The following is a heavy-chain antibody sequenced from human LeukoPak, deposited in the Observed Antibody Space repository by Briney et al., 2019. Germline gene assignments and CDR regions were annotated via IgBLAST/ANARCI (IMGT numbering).Heavy chain of an antibody. CDR1: GFPFSSYW. Sequence: GGSLRLSCVASGFPFSSYWMTWVRQAPGKGLEWLANIKQDGSKKSYVDSVKGRFTISRDNAKNSLYLQMNSLRAEDTAIYYCTRVGYIDEGIDYWGQGTLVTVSS. V-gene: IGHV3-7*04. J-gene: IGHJ4*02. D-gene: IGHD5-24*01. CDR3: TRVGYIDEGIDY. CDR2: IKQDGSKK.